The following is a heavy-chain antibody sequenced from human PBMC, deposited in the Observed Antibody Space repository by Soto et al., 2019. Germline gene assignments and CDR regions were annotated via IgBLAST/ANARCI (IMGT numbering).Heavy chain of an antibody. Sequence: QVQLEQSGAEVKKPGSSVKVSCKASGGTFSTSAISWVRQAPGQGLEWMGGIMPIFRTPDYAQKFQGRVTVSADESTSTAYMELSDLRSDDTAVYYCARDNDRPQLGGNYYYILDVWGQGTTITVSS. CDR1: GGTFSTSA. CDR2: IMPIFRTP. D-gene: IGHD2-8*01. V-gene: IGHV1-69*12. CDR3: ARDNDRPQLGGNYYYILDV. J-gene: IGHJ6*02.